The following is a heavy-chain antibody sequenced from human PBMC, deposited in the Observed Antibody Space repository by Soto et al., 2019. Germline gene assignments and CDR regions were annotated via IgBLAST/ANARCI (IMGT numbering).Heavy chain of an antibody. Sequence: ASVEVSCKASGYTFSNYAMHWVRQAPGERLEWMGWITTGNGNTKYSQKFQGRVTITRDTSASTAYMELSSLRSEDTAVYYCARSYYDLLTGYSQDALDSWG. CDR3: ARSYYDLLTGYSQDALDS. D-gene: IGHD3-9*01. CDR2: ITTGNGNT. CDR1: GYTFSNYA. V-gene: IGHV1-3*04. J-gene: IGHJ3*02.